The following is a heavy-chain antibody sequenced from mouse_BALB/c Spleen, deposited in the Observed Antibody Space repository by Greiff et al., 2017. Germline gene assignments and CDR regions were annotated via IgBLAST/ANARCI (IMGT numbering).Heavy chain of an antibody. Sequence: EVQLVESGGDLVKPGGSLKLSCAASGFTFSSYGMSWVRQTPDKRLEWVATISSGGSYTYYPDSVKGRFTISRDNAKNTLYLQMSSLKSEDTAMYYCARYGNYAWFAYWGQGTLVTVSA. CDR1: GFTFSSYG. CDR2: ISSGGSYT. D-gene: IGHD2-1*01. J-gene: IGHJ3*01. CDR3: ARYGNYAWFAY. V-gene: IGHV5-6*01.